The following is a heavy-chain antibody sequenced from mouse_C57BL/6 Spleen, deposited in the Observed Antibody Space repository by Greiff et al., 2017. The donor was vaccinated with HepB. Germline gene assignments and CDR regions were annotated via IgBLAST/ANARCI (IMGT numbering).Heavy chain of an antibody. J-gene: IGHJ1*03. V-gene: IGHV2-3*01. CDR3: AKSDDLYWYFDV. CDR2: IWGDGST. Sequence: VKLVESGPGLVAPSQSLSITCTVSGFSLTSYGVSWVRQPPGKGLEWLGVIWGDGSTNYHSALISRLSISEDNSKSQVFLKQNSLQTDDTATYYCAKSDDLYWYFDVWGTGTTVTVSS. D-gene: IGHD2-3*01. CDR1: GFSLTSYG.